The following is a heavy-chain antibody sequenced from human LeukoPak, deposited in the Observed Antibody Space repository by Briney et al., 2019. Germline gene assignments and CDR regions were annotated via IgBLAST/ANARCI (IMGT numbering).Heavy chain of an antibody. Sequence: GGSLRLSCAVSGFTFSSYGMHWVRQAPGKGLEWVAVISYDGSNKYYADSVKGRFTISRDNSKNTLYLQMNSLRAEDTAVYYCAKDGDPTVTTWAYFDYWGQGTLVTVSS. CDR1: GFTFSSYG. CDR2: ISYDGSNK. V-gene: IGHV3-30*18. D-gene: IGHD4-17*01. CDR3: AKDGDPTVTTWAYFDY. J-gene: IGHJ4*02.